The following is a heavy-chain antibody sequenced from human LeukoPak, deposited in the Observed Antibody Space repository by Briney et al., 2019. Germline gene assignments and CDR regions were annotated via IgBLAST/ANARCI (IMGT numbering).Heavy chain of an antibody. CDR3: AREVTMLTSDYSFDL. V-gene: IGHV3-11*04. D-gene: IGHD4-17*01. Sequence: PGGSLRLSCTTSGFIFSDFYMSWIRQAPGKGLEWVSCISSSGFTIYYADSLKGRFSIPRDNAKKSLYLQMDSLRVEDTAVYYCAREVTMLTSDYSFDLWGRGTLVTVSS. CDR2: ISSSGFTI. CDR1: GFIFSDFY. J-gene: IGHJ2*01.